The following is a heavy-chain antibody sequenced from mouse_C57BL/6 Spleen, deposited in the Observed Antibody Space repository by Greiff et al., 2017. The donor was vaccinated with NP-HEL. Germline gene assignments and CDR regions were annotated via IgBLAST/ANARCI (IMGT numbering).Heavy chain of an antibody. D-gene: IGHD2-4*01. Sequence: EVQGVESGGGLVQPGGSMKLSCVASGFTFSNYWMNWVRQSPEKGLEWVAQIRLKSDNYATHYAESVKGRFTISRDDSKSSVYLQMNNLRAEDTGIYYCSDYLFAYWGQGTLVTVSA. CDR2: IRLKSDNYAT. CDR1: GFTFSNYW. V-gene: IGHV6-3*01. J-gene: IGHJ3*01. CDR3: SDYLFAY.